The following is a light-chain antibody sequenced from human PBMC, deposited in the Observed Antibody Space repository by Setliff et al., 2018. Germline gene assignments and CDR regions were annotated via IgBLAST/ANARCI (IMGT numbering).Light chain of an antibody. CDR3: GAWDRSLNVDV. J-gene: IGLJ1*01. V-gene: IGLV1-51*01. CDR1: SSNIGNNY. Sequence: QSVLTQPPSVSAAPGQKVTISCSGSSSNIGNNYVSWYQQLPGTAPKPLIYDNKRPSGIPDRFSGSKSGTSATLGITGLQTGDEADYYCGAWDRSLNVDVFGIGTKVTVL. CDR2: DNK.